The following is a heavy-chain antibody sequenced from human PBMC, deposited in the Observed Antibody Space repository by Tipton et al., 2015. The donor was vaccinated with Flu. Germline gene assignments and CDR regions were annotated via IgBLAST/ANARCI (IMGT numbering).Heavy chain of an antibody. J-gene: IGHJ4*02. CDR2: IYHIGTT. Sequence: TLCLTCAVSGDSITSNHRWAWVRQPPGKGLDWIGEIYHIGTTNYNPSLESRVTISVDKSKNQFSLKLSSVTAADTAVYYCARDGSGYSDPFIDYWGQGTLVTVSS. CDR3: ARDGSGYSDPFIDY. CDR1: GDSITSNHR. D-gene: IGHD5-12*01. V-gene: IGHV4-4*02.